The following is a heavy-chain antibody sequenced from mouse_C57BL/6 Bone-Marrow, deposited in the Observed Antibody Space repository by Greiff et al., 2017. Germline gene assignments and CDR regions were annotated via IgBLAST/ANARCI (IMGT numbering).Heavy chain of an antibody. CDR3: AREGDYYGSSYGDY. CDR1: GYTFTSYG. CDR2: IYPRSGNT. D-gene: IGHD1-1*01. V-gene: IGHV1-81*01. J-gene: IGHJ2*01. Sequence: VQVVESGAELARPGASVKLSCKASGYTFTSYGISWVKQRTGQGLEWIGEIYPRSGNTYYNEKFKGKATLTADKSSSTAYMELRSLTSEDSAVYFCAREGDYYGSSYGDYWGQGTTLTVSS.